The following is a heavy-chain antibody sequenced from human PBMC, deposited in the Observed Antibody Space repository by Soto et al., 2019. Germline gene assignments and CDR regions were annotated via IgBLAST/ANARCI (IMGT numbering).Heavy chain of an antibody. CDR2: ISYDGSNK. Sequence: GGSLRLSCAASGFTFSIYGMHWVRQAPGKGLEWVAVISYDGSNKYYADSVKGRFTISRENCKNTLYLQMNSLRAEDTAVYYCAKDLIYCSGGSCRDYWGQGTLVTVSS. CDR1: GFTFSIYG. J-gene: IGHJ4*02. V-gene: IGHV3-30*18. D-gene: IGHD2-15*01. CDR3: AKDLIYCSGGSCRDY.